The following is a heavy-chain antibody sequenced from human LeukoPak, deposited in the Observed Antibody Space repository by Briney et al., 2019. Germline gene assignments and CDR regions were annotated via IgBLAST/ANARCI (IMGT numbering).Heavy chain of an antibody. Sequence: GGTLRLSCAASGFTFSSYGMSWVRQAPGKGLEWVSAISGSGSSTYYADSVKGRFTISRDNSKNTPYLQMNSPRAEDTAVYYCAKITQMTGDYWGQGTLVTVSS. CDR2: ISGSGSST. J-gene: IGHJ4*02. CDR3: AKITQMTGDY. V-gene: IGHV3-23*01. D-gene: IGHD3-9*01. CDR1: GFTFSSYG.